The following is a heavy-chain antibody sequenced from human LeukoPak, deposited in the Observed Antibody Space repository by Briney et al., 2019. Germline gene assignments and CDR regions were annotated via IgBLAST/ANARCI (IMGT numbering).Heavy chain of an antibody. D-gene: IGHD1-26*01. CDR3: ARGPPGRVGATEWWFDP. CDR1: GFTFSSYS. J-gene: IGHJ5*02. CDR2: ISSSSSYI. Sequence: GGSLRLSCAASGFTFSSYSMNWVRQAPGKGLEWVSSISSSSSYIYYADSVKGRFTISRDNAKNSLYLQMNSLRAEDTAVYYCARGPPGRVGATEWWFDPWGQGTLVTVSS. V-gene: IGHV3-21*01.